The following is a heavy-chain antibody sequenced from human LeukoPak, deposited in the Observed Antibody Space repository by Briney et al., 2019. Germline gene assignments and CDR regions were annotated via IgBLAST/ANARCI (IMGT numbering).Heavy chain of an antibody. CDR3: ARGFRGYGSGSYYFGY. CDR2: IYPDDSDT. Sequence: GESLKISCKGPRHSFHSQWIGWVRQLPGKGLEWMGIIYPDDSDTRYSPSFQGQVTISADKSISTAYLQWSSLEASDTAMYYCARGFRGYGSGSYYFGYWGQGTLVTVSS. V-gene: IGHV5-51*01. J-gene: IGHJ4*02. CDR1: RHSFHSQW. D-gene: IGHD3-10*01.